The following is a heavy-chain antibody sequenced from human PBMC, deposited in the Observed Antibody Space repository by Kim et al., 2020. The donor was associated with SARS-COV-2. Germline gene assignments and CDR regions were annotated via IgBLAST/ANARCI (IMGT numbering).Heavy chain of an antibody. V-gene: IGHV4-59*01. CDR1: GGSISSYY. D-gene: IGHD1-26*01. CDR3: ARAGGSGSYFWADYYYYYGMDV. Sequence: SETLSLTCTVSGGSISSYYWSWIRQPPGKGLEWIGYIYYSGSTNYNPSLKSRVTISVDTSKNQFSLKLSSVTAADTAVYYCARAGGSGSYFWADYYYYYGMDVWGQGTTVTVSS. CDR2: IYYSGST. J-gene: IGHJ6*02.